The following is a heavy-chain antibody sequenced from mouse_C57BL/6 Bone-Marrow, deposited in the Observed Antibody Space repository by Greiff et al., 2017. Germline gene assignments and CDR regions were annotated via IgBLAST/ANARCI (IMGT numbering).Heavy chain of an antibody. J-gene: IGHJ2*01. V-gene: IGHV1-63*01. CDR3: AREVDGYHY. CDR2: IYPGGGYT. Sequence: QVQLKQSGAELVRPGTSVKMSCKASGYTFTNYWIGWAKQRPGHGLEWIGDIYPGGGYTNYNEKFKGKATLTADKSSSTAYMQFSSLTSEDSALYYCAREVDGYHYWGQGTTLTVSA. D-gene: IGHD2-3*01. CDR1: GYTFTNYW.